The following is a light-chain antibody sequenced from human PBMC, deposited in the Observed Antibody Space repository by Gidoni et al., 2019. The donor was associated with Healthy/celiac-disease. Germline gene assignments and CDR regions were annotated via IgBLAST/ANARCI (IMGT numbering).Light chain of an antibody. CDR1: QSVSSN. J-gene: IGKJ5*01. Sequence: EIVMTQSPATLSVSPGERATISCRASQSVSSNLAWYQQKPGQAPRLLIYGASTRATGIPARFSVSGSGTEFTLAISSLQSEDFAVYYCQQANNWPPITFGQGTRLEIK. CDR2: GAS. CDR3: QQANNWPPIT. V-gene: IGKV3-15*01.